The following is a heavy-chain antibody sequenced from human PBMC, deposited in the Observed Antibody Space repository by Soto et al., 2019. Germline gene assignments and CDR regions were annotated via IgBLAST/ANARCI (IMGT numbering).Heavy chain of an antibody. CDR3: ASLRVYYDSSGFHF. Sequence: SETLSLTCTVSGGSISSGGYYWSWIRQHPGKGLEWIGYIYYSGSTYYNPSLKSRVTISVDTSKNQFSLKLSSVTAADTAVYYCASLRVYYDSSGFHFWGQGTLVTVSS. J-gene: IGHJ4*02. V-gene: IGHV4-31*03. D-gene: IGHD3-22*01. CDR1: GGSISSGGYY. CDR2: IYYSGST.